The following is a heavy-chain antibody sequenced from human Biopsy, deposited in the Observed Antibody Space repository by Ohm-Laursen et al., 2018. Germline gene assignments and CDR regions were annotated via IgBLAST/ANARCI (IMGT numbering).Heavy chain of an antibody. J-gene: IGHJ1*01. Sequence: PVKVSCKAPGGTFSNYGVNWVRQAPGQGLEWLGGNIPILGTGNYAQKFQDRVTVAADTSTSTATMEPRSLRSDDTAVYYCATKLTGYFHHWGQGTLVIVSS. V-gene: IGHV1-69*06. D-gene: IGHD3-9*01. CDR3: ATKLTGYFHH. CDR2: NIPILGTG. CDR1: GGTFSNYG.